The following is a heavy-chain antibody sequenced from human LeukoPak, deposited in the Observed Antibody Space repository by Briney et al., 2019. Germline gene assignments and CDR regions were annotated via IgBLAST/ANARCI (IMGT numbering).Heavy chain of an antibody. CDR2: IIPIFSTT. D-gene: IGHD6-13*01. V-gene: IGHV1-69*06. Sequence: GASVKVSCKASGYTFTSYGISWVRQAPGQGLEWMGWIIPIFSTTNYAQKFQDRVTITADKSTSTAYMELSSLRSEDTAVYYCARVVGLTGYSSSWYSGYYYYMDVWGKGTTVTVSS. CDR1: GYTFTSYG. J-gene: IGHJ6*03. CDR3: ARVVGLTGYSSSWYSGYYYYMDV.